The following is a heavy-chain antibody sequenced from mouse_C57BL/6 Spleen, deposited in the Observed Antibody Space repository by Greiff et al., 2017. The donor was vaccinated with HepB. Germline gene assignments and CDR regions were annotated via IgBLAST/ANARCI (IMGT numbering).Heavy chain of an antibody. D-gene: IGHD2-3*01. J-gene: IGHJ2*01. CDR2: IYPSDSET. V-gene: IGHV1-61*01. Sequence: QVQLQQPGAELVRPGSSVKLSCNASGYTFTSYWMDWVKQRPGQGLEWIGNIYPSDSETHYNQKFKDKATLTVDKSSSTAYMQLSSLTSEDSAVYYCARGGGYYYFDYWGQGTTLTVSS. CDR3: ARGGGYYYFDY. CDR1: GYTFTSYW.